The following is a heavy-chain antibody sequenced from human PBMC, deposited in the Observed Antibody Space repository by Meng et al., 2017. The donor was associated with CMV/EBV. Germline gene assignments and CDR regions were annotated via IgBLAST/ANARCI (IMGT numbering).Heavy chain of an antibody. D-gene: IGHD2-2*01. CDR2: ISSSSSYI. Sequence: GESLKISCAASGFTFSSYSMNWVRQAPGKGLEWVSSISSSSSYIYYADSVKGRFTISRDNAKNSLYPQMNSLRAEDTAVYYCARVLPDCSSTSCYGMDVWGQGTTVTVSS. CDR1: GFTFSSYS. J-gene: IGHJ6*02. CDR3: ARVLPDCSSTSCYGMDV. V-gene: IGHV3-21*01.